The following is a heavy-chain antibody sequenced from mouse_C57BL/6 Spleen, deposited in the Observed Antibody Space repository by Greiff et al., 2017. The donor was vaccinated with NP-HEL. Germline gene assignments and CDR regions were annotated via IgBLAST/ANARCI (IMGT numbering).Heavy chain of an antibody. V-gene: IGHV1-82*01. CDR3: ARWNYGSSPGYFDY. Sequence: VQLQQSGPELVKPGASVKISCKASGYAFSSSWMNWVKQRPGKGLEWIGRIYPGDGDTNYNGKFKGKATLTADKSSSTAYMQLSSLTSEDSAVYSCARWNYGSSPGYFDYWGQGTTLTVSS. CDR1: GYAFSSSW. D-gene: IGHD1-1*01. CDR2: IYPGDGDT. J-gene: IGHJ2*01.